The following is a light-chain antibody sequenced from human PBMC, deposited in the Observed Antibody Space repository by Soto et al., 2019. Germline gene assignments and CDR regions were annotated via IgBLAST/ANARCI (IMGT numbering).Light chain of an antibody. CDR3: SLYTTSSTYV. Sequence: QSALTQPASVSGSPGQSITISCTGTSSDVGDYKYVSWYQQHPGKVPKLIIYDVSSRPSGVSNRFSGSESGNTASLTISGLQAEDEADYYCSLYTTSSTYVFGTGTKLTVL. J-gene: IGLJ1*01. V-gene: IGLV2-14*01. CDR1: SSDVGDYKY. CDR2: DVS.